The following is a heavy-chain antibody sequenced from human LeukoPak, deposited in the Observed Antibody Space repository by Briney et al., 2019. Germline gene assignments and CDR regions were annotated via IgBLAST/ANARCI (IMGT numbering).Heavy chain of an antibody. Sequence: ASVKVSYKASGYTFTSYGISWVRQAPGQGLEWMGWISAYNGNTNYAQKLQGRVTMTTDTSTSTAYMELRSLRSDDTGVYYCARGAADYYDSSGYYWGQGTLVTVSS. CDR1: GYTFTSYG. J-gene: IGHJ4*02. V-gene: IGHV1-18*01. CDR3: ARGAADYYDSSGYY. CDR2: ISAYNGNT. D-gene: IGHD3-22*01.